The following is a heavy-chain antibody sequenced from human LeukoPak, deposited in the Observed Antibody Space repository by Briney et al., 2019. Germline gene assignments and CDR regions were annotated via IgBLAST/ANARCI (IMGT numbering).Heavy chain of an antibody. D-gene: IGHD3-22*01. J-gene: IGHJ4*02. Sequence: PSETLSLTCTVSGGSISSSSYYWGWIRQPPGKGLEWIGSIYYSGSTYYNPSLKIRVTISVDTSKNQFSLKLSSVTAADTAVYYCARVRLYYYDSSGYPGGYFDYWGRGTLVTVSS. CDR3: ARVRLYYYDSSGYPGGYFDY. V-gene: IGHV4-39*07. CDR1: GGSISSSSYY. CDR2: IYYSGST.